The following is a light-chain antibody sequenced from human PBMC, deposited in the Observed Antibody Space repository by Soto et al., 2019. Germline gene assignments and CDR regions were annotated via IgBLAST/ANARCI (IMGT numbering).Light chain of an antibody. CDR3: CSYTSSSTNVV. J-gene: IGLJ2*01. Sequence: QSALTQPASVSGSPGQSITISCTGTSSDVGGYNYVSWYQQHPGKAPKLMIYDVSNRPSGVSNRFSGSKSGNTDSLTISGLQAEDEADYYCCSYTSSSTNVVFGGGTKVTVL. CDR1: SSDVGGYNY. V-gene: IGLV2-14*01. CDR2: DVS.